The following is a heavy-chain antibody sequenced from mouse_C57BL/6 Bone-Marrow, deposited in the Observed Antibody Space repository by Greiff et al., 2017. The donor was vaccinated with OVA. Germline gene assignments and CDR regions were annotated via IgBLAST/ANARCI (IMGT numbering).Heavy chain of an antibody. D-gene: IGHD4-1*01. CDR2: ICNLAYSI. V-gene: IGHV5-15*01. CDR1: GFTFSDYG. CDR3: ARGTGTGDFDY. Sequence: EVKLVESGGGLVQPGGSLKLSCAASGFTFSDYGMAWVRQAPRKGPEWVAFICNLAYSIYYADTVTGRFTLSRENAKNTLYLEMSRMRSEYAAMYCCARGTGTGDFDYWGQGTTLTVSS. J-gene: IGHJ2*01.